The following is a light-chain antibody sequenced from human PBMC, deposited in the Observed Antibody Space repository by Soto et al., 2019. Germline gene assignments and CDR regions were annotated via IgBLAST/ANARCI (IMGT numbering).Light chain of an antibody. J-gene: IGLJ3*02. CDR1: CTDVGSYNL. Sequence: QSALTQPASVSGSPGQSITISCTGTCTDVGSYNLVSWYQQHPGKAPKLMVYEGNKRPSGVSNRFSGSKSGNTASLTVSGLHADDEAYYYCCSYAGSGTGVFGGGTKLTVL. V-gene: IGLV2-23*01. CDR3: CSYAGSGTGV. CDR2: EGN.